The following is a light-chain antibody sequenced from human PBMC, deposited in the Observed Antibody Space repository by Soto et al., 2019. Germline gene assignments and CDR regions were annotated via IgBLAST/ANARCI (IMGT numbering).Light chain of an antibody. Sequence: DIPMTQSPSTLSASVGDRVTITCRASQSISSWLAWYQQKPGKAPKLLIYDASSLEGGVPSRFSGSGSGTEFTLTISSLQPDDFATYYCQEYYNYSTFGQGTKVEI. CDR1: QSISSW. V-gene: IGKV1-5*01. J-gene: IGKJ1*01. CDR2: DAS. CDR3: QEYYNYST.